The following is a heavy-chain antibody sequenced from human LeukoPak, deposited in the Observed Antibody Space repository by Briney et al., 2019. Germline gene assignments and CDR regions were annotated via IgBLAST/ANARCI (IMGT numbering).Heavy chain of an antibody. D-gene: IGHD6-13*01. CDR3: ARSKIGPAGPHYFDY. Sequence: SETLSLTCTVSGGSIRSSSYYWGWIRQSPEKGLEWIGSISYSGSTYDNPSLKSRVTISVDTSKNQFFLKLTSVTASESAVYYCARSKIGPAGPHYFDYWGQGTLVTVSS. J-gene: IGHJ4*02. V-gene: IGHV4-39*01. CDR2: ISYSGST. CDR1: GGSIRSSSYY.